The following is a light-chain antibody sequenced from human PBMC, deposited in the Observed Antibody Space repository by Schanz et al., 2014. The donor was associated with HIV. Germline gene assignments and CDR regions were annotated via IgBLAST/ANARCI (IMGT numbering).Light chain of an antibody. CDR2: DVN. J-gene: IGLJ3*02. Sequence: QSALTQPRSVSGSPGQSVAISCTGTSSDVGGYNYVSWYQQHPGKAPKLMIYDVNKRPSGVPDRFSGSKSGNTASLTISGLQSEDEADYYCTSWNVSLNGRVFGGGTKLTVL. CDR1: SSDVGGYNY. V-gene: IGLV2-11*01. CDR3: TSWNVSLNGRV.